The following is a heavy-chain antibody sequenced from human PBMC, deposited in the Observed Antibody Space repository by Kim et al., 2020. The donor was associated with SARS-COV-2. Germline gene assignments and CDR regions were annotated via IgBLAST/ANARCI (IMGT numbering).Heavy chain of an antibody. CDR3: ARHQRYSSGWYF. CDR2: AYYIGNT. J-gene: IGHJ2*01. Sequence: SETLSLTCTVSGGSLSSSSYYWGWIRQPPGKGLEWIGNAYYIGNTYYNPSLKSRVTISVDTSKNQFSLKLGSVTAADTDVYACARHQRYSSGWYF. V-gene: IGHV4-39*01. CDR1: GGSLSSSSYY. D-gene: IGHD6-19*01.